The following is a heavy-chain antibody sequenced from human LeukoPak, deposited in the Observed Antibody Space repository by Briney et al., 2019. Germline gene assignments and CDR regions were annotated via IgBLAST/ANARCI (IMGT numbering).Heavy chain of an antibody. Sequence: GGSLRLSCAASGFTFSSHAMSWVRQAPGKGLEWVSGISYGGGSTYYADSVKGRFTISRDNSKNTLFLQMNSLRAEDTAVYYCAKDVADSGRYWDKFDYWGLGTLVAVFS. D-gene: IGHD1-26*01. J-gene: IGHJ4*02. V-gene: IGHV3-23*01. CDR2: ISYGGGST. CDR3: AKDVADSGRYWDKFDY. CDR1: GFTFSSHA.